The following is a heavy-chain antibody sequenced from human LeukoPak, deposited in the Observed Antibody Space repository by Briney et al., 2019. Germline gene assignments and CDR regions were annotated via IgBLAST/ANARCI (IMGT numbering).Heavy chain of an antibody. V-gene: IGHV3-21*01. J-gene: IGHJ6*03. CDR1: GFTFSSYS. Sequence: PGGSLRLSCAASGFTFSSYSMNWVRQAPGKGLEWVSSISSSSSYIYYADSVKGRFTISRDNAKNSLYLQMNSLRAEDTAVYYCARFSSPHPPYYYYYYMDVWGKGTTVTVSS. CDR3: ARFSSPHPPYYYYYYMDV. D-gene: IGHD6-13*01. CDR2: ISSSSSYI.